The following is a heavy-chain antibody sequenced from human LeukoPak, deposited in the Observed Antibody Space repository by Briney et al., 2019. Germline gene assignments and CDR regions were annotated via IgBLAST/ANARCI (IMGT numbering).Heavy chain of an antibody. V-gene: IGHV3-7*04. J-gene: IGHJ4*02. CDR3: ARANYDIVPYYFDY. CDR1: GLTFSSYW. Sequence: GGSLRLSCVASGLTFSSYWMSWVRQAPGKGLEWVANINQDGGEKYYVDSVKGRFTISRDNAKSSLYLQMNSLRAEDTAVYYCARANYDIVPYYFDYWGQGTLVTVSS. D-gene: IGHD3-3*01. CDR2: INQDGGEK.